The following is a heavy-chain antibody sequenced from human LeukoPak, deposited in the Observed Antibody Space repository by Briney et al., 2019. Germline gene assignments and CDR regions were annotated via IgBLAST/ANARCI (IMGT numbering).Heavy chain of an antibody. CDR3: AGPGAWLVRGAYYFDY. CDR2: IYYSGST. Sequence: SETLPLTCTVSGGSISSSSYYWGWIRQPPGKGLEWIGSIYYSGSTYYNPSLESRVTISVDTSKNQFSLKLSSVTAADTAVYYCAGPGAWLVRGAYYFDYWGQGTLVTVSS. CDR1: GGSISSSSYY. V-gene: IGHV4-39*01. D-gene: IGHD6-19*01. J-gene: IGHJ4*02.